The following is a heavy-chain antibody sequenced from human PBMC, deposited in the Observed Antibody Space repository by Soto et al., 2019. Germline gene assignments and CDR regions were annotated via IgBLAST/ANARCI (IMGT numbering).Heavy chain of an antibody. CDR2: IREDGSEK. V-gene: IGHV3-7*01. Sequence: GGSLRLSCAASGFTFSSYAMSWVRQAPGKGLEWVANIREDGSEKYYVDSVKGRFTISRDNAKNSLYLQMNSLRADDTAVYYCARDSFTAPGTSDYWGQGTLVTVSS. CDR3: ARDSFTAPGTSDY. D-gene: IGHD6-13*01. CDR1: GFTFSSYA. J-gene: IGHJ4*02.